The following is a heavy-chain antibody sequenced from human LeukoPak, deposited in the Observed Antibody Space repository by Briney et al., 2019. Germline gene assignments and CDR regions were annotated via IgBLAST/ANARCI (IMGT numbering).Heavy chain of an antibody. Sequence: PSETLSLTCAVYGGSFSGYYWSWIRQPPGKGLEWIGYIYYSGSTNYNPSLKSRVTISVDTSKNQFSLKLSSVTAADTAVYYCARSYTRLVSRFYFDYWGQGTLVTVSS. CDR1: GGSFSGYY. D-gene: IGHD6-6*01. CDR2: IYYSGST. V-gene: IGHV4-59*01. J-gene: IGHJ4*02. CDR3: ARSYTRLVSRFYFDY.